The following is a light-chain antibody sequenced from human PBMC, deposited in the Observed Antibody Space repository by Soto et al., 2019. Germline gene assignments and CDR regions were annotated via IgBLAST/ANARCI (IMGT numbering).Light chain of an antibody. J-gene: IGLJ1*01. CDR1: RSDFLGYNY. CDR3: CSYTTSNNRQIV. Sequence: QSALTPPAAVSGSPGQSITISYTGTRSDFLGYNYVSWYQQHPGKAPKSMIYDVSNRPSGVSNRFSGSKSGNTASLTISGLQAEDEADYYCCSYTTSNNRQIVFGTGTKVTVL. V-gene: IGLV2-14*01. CDR2: DVS.